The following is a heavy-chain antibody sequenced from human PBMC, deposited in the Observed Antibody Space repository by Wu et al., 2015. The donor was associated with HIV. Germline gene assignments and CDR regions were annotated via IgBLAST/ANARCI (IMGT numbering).Heavy chain of an antibody. CDR3: AKDGGSDWNDSGSDL. Sequence: QVQLVQSGAEVKKPGSSVKVSCKASGGTFSSYAFTWVRQAPGQGLEWMGGIIPSSGTPNYAQKFQGRVTITTDDSTATVYMELTGLTADDTATYYCAKDGGSDWNDSGSDLWGQGTLVTVSP. CDR2: IIPSSGTP. V-gene: IGHV1-69*05. CDR1: GGTFSSYA. D-gene: IGHD1-1*01. J-gene: IGHJ4*02.